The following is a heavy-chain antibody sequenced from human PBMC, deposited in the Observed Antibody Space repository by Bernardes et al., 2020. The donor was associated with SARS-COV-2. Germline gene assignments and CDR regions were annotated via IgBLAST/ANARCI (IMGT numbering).Heavy chain of an antibody. CDR2: IEPNSGAT. Sequence: ASVKVSCKASGYTFTGYYMHWLRQAPGHGLEWMGWIEPNSGATNYAPNFHGRVTMTRDSSISTAYMDLSSLISDDTAVYYCARDGTVAGERGFTYWGQGTLVTVSS. J-gene: IGHJ4*02. D-gene: IGHD6-19*01. CDR3: ARDGTVAGERGFTY. V-gene: IGHV1-2*02. CDR1: GYTFTGYY.